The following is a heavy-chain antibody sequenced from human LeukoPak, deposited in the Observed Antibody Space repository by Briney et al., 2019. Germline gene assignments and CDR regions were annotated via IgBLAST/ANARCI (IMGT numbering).Heavy chain of an antibody. J-gene: IGHJ5*02. CDR1: GFTFSSYT. CDR3: ASGALAARPNWFDP. CDR2: ISSSSSNI. Sequence: GGSMRLSCAASGFTFSSYTMNWVRQAPGKGLEGVSSISSSSSNIFYADSVKGRFAISRDNAKNSLYLQMNSLRGEDAALYHCASGALAARPNWFDPYCWGPVVTVTS. V-gene: IGHV3-21*01. D-gene: IGHD6-6*01.